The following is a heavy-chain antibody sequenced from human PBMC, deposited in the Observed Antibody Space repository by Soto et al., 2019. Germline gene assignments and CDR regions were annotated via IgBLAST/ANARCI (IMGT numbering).Heavy chain of an antibody. Sequence: LSLTYIVSGGSITSYHWSWIRQLPEKGLEWVGRSRDKAQGYSTAYAASVKGRFTTSRDESQNSVYLQMHSLKTEDTAVYYCVRATFFSDSSGYTRCFDYWGHGTLVTVSS. CDR2: SRDKAQGYST. J-gene: IGHJ4*01. D-gene: IGHD3-22*01. CDR1: GGSITSYH. V-gene: IGHV3-72*01. CDR3: VRATFFSDSSGYTRCFDY.